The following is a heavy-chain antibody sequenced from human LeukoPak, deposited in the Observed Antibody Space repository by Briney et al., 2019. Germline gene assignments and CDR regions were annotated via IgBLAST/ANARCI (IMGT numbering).Heavy chain of an antibody. D-gene: IGHD3-10*01. CDR3: ATRPAATTWYGVFDY. J-gene: IGHJ4*02. V-gene: IGHV4-59*11. Sequence: SETLSLTCSVSGASTNSHYWSWIRQLPGKRLEWIGYIFNAATTSYTPSLRSRVTMSVDTSRDQFFLRLSSVTAADTAIYYCATRPAATTWYGVFDYWSQGTLVTVSS. CDR2: IFNAATT. CDR1: GASTNSHY.